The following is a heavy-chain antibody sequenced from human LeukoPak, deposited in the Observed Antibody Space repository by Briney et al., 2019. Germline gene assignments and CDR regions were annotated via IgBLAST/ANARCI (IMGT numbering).Heavy chain of an antibody. CDR1: GNSFTSCG. J-gene: IGHJ4*02. D-gene: IGHD3-10*01. CDR2: ISAYNGNT. CDR3: ARDGFFGELLYFDY. V-gene: IGHV1-18*01. Sequence: ASVKVSCKASGNSFTSCGISWVRQAPGQGLEWMGWISAYNGNTNYAQKLQGRVTMTTDTSTSTAYMELRSLRSDDTAVYYCARDGFFGELLYFDYWGQGTLVTVSS.